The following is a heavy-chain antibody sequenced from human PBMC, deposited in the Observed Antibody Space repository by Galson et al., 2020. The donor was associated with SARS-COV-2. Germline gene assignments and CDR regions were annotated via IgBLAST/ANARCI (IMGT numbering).Heavy chain of an antibody. CDR1: GYTLTELS. D-gene: IGHD3-9*01. CDR3: ATVPIKEKAFDI. V-gene: IGHV1-24*01. Sequence: ASVKVSCKVSGYTLTELSMHWVRQAPGKGLEWMGGFDPEDGETINAQKFQGRVTMTEDTSTDTAYMELSSLRSEDTAVYYCATVPIKEKAFDIWGQGTMVTVSS. J-gene: IGHJ3*02. CDR2: FDPEDGET.